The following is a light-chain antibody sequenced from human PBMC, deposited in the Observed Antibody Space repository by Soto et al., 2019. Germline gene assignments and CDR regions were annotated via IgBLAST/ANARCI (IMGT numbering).Light chain of an antibody. CDR2: GAS. J-gene: IGKJ2*01. Sequence: EIVLTQSPGTLSLSPGERATLSCRASQSVSSSYLAWYQQKPGQAPRLLIYGASSRATGIPDRFSASGSGTDFALTLSRLTPEDFAVYYCQQYANSPYTLGQGTKLESK. V-gene: IGKV3-20*01. CDR1: QSVSSSY. CDR3: QQYANSPYT.